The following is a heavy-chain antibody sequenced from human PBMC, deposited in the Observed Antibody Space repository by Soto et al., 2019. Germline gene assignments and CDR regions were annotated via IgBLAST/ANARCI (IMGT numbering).Heavy chain of an antibody. CDR3: VRSMAVAGTHYYYYYGMDV. Sequence: GESLKISCKGSGYSFTSYWIGWVRQMPGKGLEWMGIIYPGDSDTRYSPYFQGQVTISADKSISTAYLQWSSLKASDTAMYYFVRSMAVAGTHYYYYYGMDVWGQGTTVTVSS. D-gene: IGHD6-19*01. CDR2: IYPGDSDT. V-gene: IGHV5-51*01. J-gene: IGHJ6*02. CDR1: GYSFTSYW.